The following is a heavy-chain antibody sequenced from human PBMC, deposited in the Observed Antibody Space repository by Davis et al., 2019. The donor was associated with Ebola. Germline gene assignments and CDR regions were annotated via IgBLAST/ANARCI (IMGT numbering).Heavy chain of an antibody. CDR3: ARQAGWLDY. V-gene: IGHV4-38-2*02. CDR2: IYHSGST. J-gene: IGHJ4*02. D-gene: IGHD6-19*01. CDR1: GYSISSGYY. Sequence: SETPSLTCTVSGYSISSGYYWGWIRQPPGKGLEWIGSIYHSGSTYYNPSLKSRVTISVDTSKHQFSLKLSSVTAADTAVYYCARQAGWLDYWGQGTLVTVSS.